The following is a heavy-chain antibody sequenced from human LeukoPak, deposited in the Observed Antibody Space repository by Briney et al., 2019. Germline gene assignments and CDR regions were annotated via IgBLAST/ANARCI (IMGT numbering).Heavy chain of an antibody. J-gene: IGHJ4*02. CDR2: ISGSGGST. CDR1: GFTFSSYA. D-gene: IGHD4-17*01. Sequence: GGSLRLSCAASGFTFSSYAMSWVRQAPGKGLKWVSAISGSGGSTYYADSVKGRFTISRDNSKNTLYLQMNSLRAEDTAVYYCATPVGYGDYFLDGDYWGQGTLVTVSS. V-gene: IGHV3-23*01. CDR3: ATPVGYGDYFLDGDY.